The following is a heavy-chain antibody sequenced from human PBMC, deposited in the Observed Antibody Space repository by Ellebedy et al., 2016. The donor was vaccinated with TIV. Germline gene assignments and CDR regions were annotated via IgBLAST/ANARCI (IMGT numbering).Heavy chain of an antibody. V-gene: IGHV1-69*04. CDR3: ARGGFCSGGSCYSWFDP. Sequence: AASVKVSCKASGGTFSSYAISWVRQAPGQGLEWMGRIIPILGIANYAQKFQGRVTITADKSTSTAYMELSSLRSEDTDVYFCARGGFCSGGSCYSWFDPWGQGTLVTVSS. J-gene: IGHJ5*02. CDR1: GGTFSSYA. CDR2: IIPILGIA. D-gene: IGHD2-15*01.